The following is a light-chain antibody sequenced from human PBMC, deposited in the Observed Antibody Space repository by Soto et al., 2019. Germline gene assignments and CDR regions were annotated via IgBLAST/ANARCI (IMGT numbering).Light chain of an antibody. J-gene: IGKJ1*01. CDR2: GAS. CDR3: PHYGLSFTWT. V-gene: IGKV3-20*01. Sequence: EIELTQSPGTLFLSPGERATLSCRASQSLSSNYLAWYQQKPGQAPRLLIYGASSRATGIPDRFSGSGSGTDFTLTLSSLEPEDFAVYYGPHYGLSFTWTFGQGTKVEI. CDR1: QSLSSNY.